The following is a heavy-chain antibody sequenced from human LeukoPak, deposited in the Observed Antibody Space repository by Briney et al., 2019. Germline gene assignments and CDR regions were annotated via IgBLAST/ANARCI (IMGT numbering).Heavy chain of an antibody. CDR3: ARLRFGESLDY. CDR2: IIPIFGTA. D-gene: IGHD3-10*01. V-gene: IGHV1-69*06. J-gene: IGHJ4*02. CDR1: GGTFSSYA. Sequence: ASVKVSCKASGGTFSSYAISWVRQAPGQGLEWMGRIIPIFGTANYAQKFQGRVTITADKSTSTAYMELSSLRSEDTAVYYRARLRFGESLDYWGQGTLVTVSS.